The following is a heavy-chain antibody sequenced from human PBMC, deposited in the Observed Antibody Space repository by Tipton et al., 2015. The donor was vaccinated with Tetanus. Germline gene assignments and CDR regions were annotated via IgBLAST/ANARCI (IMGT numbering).Heavy chain of an antibody. CDR3: TTTKDDSSGYYYVSWYFDL. CDR2: IKSKTDGGTT. J-gene: IGHJ2*01. CDR1: GFTFSNAW. V-gene: IGHV3-15*01. D-gene: IGHD3-22*01. Sequence: SLRLSCAASGFTFSNAWMSWVRQAPGKGLEWVGRIKSKTDGGTTDYAAPVKGRFTISRDDSKNTLYLQMNSLKTEDTAVYYCTTTKDDSSGYYYVSWYFDLWGRGTLVTVSS.